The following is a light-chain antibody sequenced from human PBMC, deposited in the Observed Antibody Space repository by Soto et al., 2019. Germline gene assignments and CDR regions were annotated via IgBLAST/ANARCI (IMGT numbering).Light chain of an antibody. Sequence: DIQMTQSPSSLSASVGDRVTITCRASQSISSYLNWYQQKPGKAPKLLIYAASSLQSGVPSRFSGSGSGTDFNLTISSLQHEDFATYYCQQSYSTRMYTFGQGTKLEIK. CDR2: AAS. J-gene: IGKJ2*01. CDR3: QQSYSTRMYT. V-gene: IGKV1-39*01. CDR1: QSISSY.